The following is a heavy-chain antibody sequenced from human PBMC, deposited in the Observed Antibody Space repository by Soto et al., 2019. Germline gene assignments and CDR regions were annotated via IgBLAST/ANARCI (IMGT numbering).Heavy chain of an antibody. V-gene: IGHV3-23*01. Sequence: EVQLLESGGALVQPGGSLRLSCAATGFTLTNYGMSWVRQAPGKGLEWVSTITGSGATTYYADSVKGRFTISRDNSKNTLFLQMDSLRAEDPAVYYCAKDRLRGPMIYYYGLDVWGLGTTVTVSS. CDR3: AKDRLRGPMIYYYGLDV. CDR1: GFTLTNYG. CDR2: ITGSGATT. J-gene: IGHJ6*02. D-gene: IGHD3-10*01.